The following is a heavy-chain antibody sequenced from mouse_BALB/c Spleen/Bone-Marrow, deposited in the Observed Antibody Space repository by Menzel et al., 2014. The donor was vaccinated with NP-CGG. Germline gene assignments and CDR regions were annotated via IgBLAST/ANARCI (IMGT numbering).Heavy chain of an antibody. CDR3: SRRQSGNYAMDY. Sequence: EVQLQESGGDLVKPGGSLKLSCAASGFTFSSYGFFWVRQTPDKRLEWVATISNGGTFTYYSDSVKGRFTISRDNAKNTLYLQMSSLKSEDTAMYYCSRRQSGNYAMDYWGQGTSVTVSS. CDR1: GFTFSSYG. V-gene: IGHV5-6*01. CDR2: ISNGGTFT. J-gene: IGHJ4*01.